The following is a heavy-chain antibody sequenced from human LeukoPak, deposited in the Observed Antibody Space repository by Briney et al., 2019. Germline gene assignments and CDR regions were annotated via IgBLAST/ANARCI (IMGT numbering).Heavy chain of an antibody. CDR2: IYYSGST. D-gene: IGHD6-13*01. Sequence: SETLPLTCTVSGGSISSGGYYWSWIRQHPGKGLEWIGYIYYSGSTYYNPSLRSRVTISVDTSKNQFSLKLSSVTAADTAVYYCARVWGSSSWYGEDAFDIWGQGTMVTVSS. CDR3: ARVWGSSSWYGEDAFDI. J-gene: IGHJ3*02. V-gene: IGHV4-31*03. CDR1: GGSISSGGYY.